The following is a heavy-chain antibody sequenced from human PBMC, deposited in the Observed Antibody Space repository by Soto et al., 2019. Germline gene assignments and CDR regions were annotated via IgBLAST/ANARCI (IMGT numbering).Heavy chain of an antibody. Sequence: GRFLRLSYAVSGFTFSSYGMHWVRQAPGKWLEWVAVISYDGSNKYYADSGKGRFTISRDNSKNTLYLQMNSLRAEDTAVYYYAKGAFLEWLLGAYYGMDVWGQGTTVTVSS. CDR3: AKGAFLEWLLGAYYGMDV. D-gene: IGHD3-3*02. CDR2: ISYDGSNK. V-gene: IGHV3-30*18. CDR1: GFTFSSYG. J-gene: IGHJ6*02.